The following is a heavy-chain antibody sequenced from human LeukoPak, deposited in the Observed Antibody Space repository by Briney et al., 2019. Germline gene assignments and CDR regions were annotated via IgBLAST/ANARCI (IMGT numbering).Heavy chain of an antibody. CDR3: ARHTLVGARNAFDI. Sequence: SETLSLTCTVSGGSISSFYWSWVRQPPGKGLEWIGHIYDSGRTNYNPSLKSRITISVDTSKNQLTLKLTSVTAADTAVYYCARHTLVGARNAFDIWGQGTMVTVSS. V-gene: IGHV4-59*08. D-gene: IGHD1-26*01. J-gene: IGHJ3*02. CDR1: GGSISSFY. CDR2: IYDSGRT.